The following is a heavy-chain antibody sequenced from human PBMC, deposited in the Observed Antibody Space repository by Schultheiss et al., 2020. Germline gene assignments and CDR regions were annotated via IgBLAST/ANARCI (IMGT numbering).Heavy chain of an antibody. J-gene: IGHJ4*02. CDR2: LLYEGGHT. V-gene: IGHV3-30*18. CDR1: GFTFGNYG. Sequence: GGSLRLSCAASGFTFGNYGMHWVRQAPGKGLEWVAVLLYEGGHTYYADSVKGRFTISRDNSKNTLYLQMNSLRAEDTAVYYCAKELIAVAGTEPYYFDYWGQGTLVTVSS. D-gene: IGHD6-19*01. CDR3: AKELIAVAGTEPYYFDY.